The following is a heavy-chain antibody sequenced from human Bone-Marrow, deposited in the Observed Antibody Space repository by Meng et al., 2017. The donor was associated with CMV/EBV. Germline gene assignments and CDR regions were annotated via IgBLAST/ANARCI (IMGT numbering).Heavy chain of an antibody. J-gene: IGHJ4*01. CDR3: ARCGLYYYDSSGYSGFDY. CDR2: INQSGST. Sequence: SETLSLTCAVYGGSFSGYYWTWIRQPPGKGLEWIGEINQSGSTKYNPSLKSRVTISVDTSKNQFSLKLSSVTAADTAVYYCARCGLYYYDSSGYSGFDYWGHGTLVTVSS. CDR1: GGSFSGYY. D-gene: IGHD3-22*01. V-gene: IGHV4-34*01.